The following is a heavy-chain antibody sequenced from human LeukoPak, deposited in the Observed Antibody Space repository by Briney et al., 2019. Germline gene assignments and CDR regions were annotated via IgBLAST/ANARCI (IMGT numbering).Heavy chain of an antibody. J-gene: IGHJ4*02. CDR3: ARVGSVDTSGYYDY. V-gene: IGHV1-46*01. Sequence: ASVKVSCKASGYTFTTYYIHWVRQAPGQGLEWLGIINPSGGSPTYAQKFQGRVTMTRDTSTSTVYMELSSLRSDDTAVYYCARVGSVDTSGYYDYWGQGTPVTVSS. D-gene: IGHD3-22*01. CDR1: GYTFTTYY. CDR2: INPSGGSP.